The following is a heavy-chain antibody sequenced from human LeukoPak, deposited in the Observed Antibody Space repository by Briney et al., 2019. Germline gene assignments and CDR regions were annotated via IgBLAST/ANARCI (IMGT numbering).Heavy chain of an antibody. V-gene: IGHV3-30-3*01. J-gene: IGHJ4*02. CDR1: GLTFSSYP. CDR3: AREGNSGYYPY. CDR2: ISYDGSEK. D-gene: IGHD3-22*01. Sequence: PGGSLRLSCAASGLTFSSYPMHWVRQAPGKGLEWVAVISYDGSEKHYADPVKGRFTISGDNSKNTLYLQMSSLRAEDTAMYYCAREGNSGYYPYWGQGILVTVSS.